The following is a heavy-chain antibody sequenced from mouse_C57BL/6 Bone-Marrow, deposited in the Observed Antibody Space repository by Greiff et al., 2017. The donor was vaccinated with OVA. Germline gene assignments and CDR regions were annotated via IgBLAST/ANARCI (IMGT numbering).Heavy chain of an antibody. CDR2: ISSGGSYT. Sequence: DVMLVESGGDLVKPGGSLKLSCAASGFTFSSYGMSWVRLTPDKRLEWVATISSGGSYTYYPDSVKGRFTISRDNAKNTLYLQMSSLKSEDTAMYYCARQRVRVMDYWGQGTSVTVSS. CDR3: ARQRVRVMDY. V-gene: IGHV5-6*02. D-gene: IGHD2-2*01. CDR1: GFTFSSYG. J-gene: IGHJ4*01.